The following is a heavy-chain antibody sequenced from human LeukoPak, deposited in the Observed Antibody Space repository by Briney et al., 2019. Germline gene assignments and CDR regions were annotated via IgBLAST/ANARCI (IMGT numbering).Heavy chain of an antibody. CDR1: GLTFSTYG. CDR3: ARRAPGTHAFDF. CDR2: IWSDGSDK. J-gene: IGHJ3*01. V-gene: IGHV3-33*01. Sequence: GRSLRLSCAATGLTFSTYGMHWVRQAPGKGLEWVAVIWSDGSDKYYADSVKGRFTISRDNSKNTLYLQMNTLRAEDTAVYYCARRAPGTHAFDFWGQGTLVTVSS. D-gene: IGHD1-1*01.